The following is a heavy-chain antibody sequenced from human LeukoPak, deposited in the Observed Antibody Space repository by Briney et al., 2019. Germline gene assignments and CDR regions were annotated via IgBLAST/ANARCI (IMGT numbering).Heavy chain of an antibody. CDR1: GFTFSNFA. CDR3: ARDLRMDV. CDR2: IYSGGST. Sequence: SGGSLRLSCAASGFTFSNFAMSWVRQAPGKGLEWVSVIYSGGSTYYADSVKGRFTISRDNSKNTLYLQMNSLRAEDTAVYYCARDLRMDVWGQGTTVTVSS. V-gene: IGHV3-66*01. J-gene: IGHJ6*02.